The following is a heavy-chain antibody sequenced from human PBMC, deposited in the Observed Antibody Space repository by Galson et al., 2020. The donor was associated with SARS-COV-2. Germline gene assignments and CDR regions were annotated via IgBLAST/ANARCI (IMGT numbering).Heavy chain of an antibody. Sequence: SETLSLTCTVSGGSISSYYWSWIRQPPGKGLEWIGYIYYSGSTNYNPSLKSRVTISVDTSKNQFSLKLSSVTAADTAVYYCARLKQQLPWRYYYYGMDVWGQGTTVTVSS. CDR3: ARLKQQLPWRYYYYGMDV. CDR1: GGSISSYY. D-gene: IGHD6-13*01. J-gene: IGHJ6*02. V-gene: IGHV4-59*08. CDR2: IYYSGST.